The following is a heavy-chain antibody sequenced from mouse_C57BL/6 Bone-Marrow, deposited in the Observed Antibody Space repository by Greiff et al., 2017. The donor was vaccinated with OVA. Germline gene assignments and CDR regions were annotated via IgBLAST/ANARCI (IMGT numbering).Heavy chain of an antibody. CDR3: ASGTRGVGFDY. D-gene: IGHD3-3*01. CDR1: GFTFSDYG. J-gene: IGHJ2*01. Sequence: EVNLVESGGGLVKPGGSLKLSCAASGFTFSDYGMHWVRQAPEKGLEWVAYISSGSSTIYYADTVKGRFTISRDNAKNTLFLQMTSLRSEDTAMEYCASGTRGVGFDYWGQGTTLTVSS. V-gene: IGHV5-17*01. CDR2: ISSGSSTI.